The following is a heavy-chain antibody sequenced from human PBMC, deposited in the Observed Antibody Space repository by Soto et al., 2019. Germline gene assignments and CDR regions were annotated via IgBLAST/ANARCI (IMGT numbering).Heavy chain of an antibody. V-gene: IGHV3-23*01. CDR1: GFIFSDYA. CDR2: ISGSGGST. CDR3: AKAYYDILTYVYY. J-gene: IGHJ4*02. D-gene: IGHD3-9*01. Sequence: EVQLLESGGGLVQPGGSLRLSCAASGFIFSDYAMNWVRQAPGKGLEWVSVISGSGGSTYYADSVKGRFTISRDNSKDTLYLQMHSLRAEDTAMYYCAKAYYDILTYVYYGGQGTLVTVSS.